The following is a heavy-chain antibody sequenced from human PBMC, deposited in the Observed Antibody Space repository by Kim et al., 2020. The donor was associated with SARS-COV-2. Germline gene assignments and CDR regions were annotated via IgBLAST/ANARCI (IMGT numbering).Heavy chain of an antibody. D-gene: IGHD2-8*01. CDR2: ISWDGGST. V-gene: IGHV3-43*01. J-gene: IGHJ6*02. CDR1: GFTFDDYT. Sequence: GGSLRLSCAASGFTFDDYTMHWVRQAPGKGLEWVSLISWDGGSTYYADSVKGRFTISRDNSKNSLYLQMNSLRTEDTALYYCAKSNAGGYGMEVWGQATTVTVSS. CDR3: AKSNAGGYGMEV.